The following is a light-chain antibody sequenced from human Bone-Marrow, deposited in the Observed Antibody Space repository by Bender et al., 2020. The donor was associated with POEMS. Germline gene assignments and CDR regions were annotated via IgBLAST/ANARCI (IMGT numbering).Light chain of an antibody. V-gene: IGLV2-14*01. CDR1: SSDVGGYNY. CDR3: SSYTSSTTLV. Sequence: QSALTQPRSVSGSPGQSVTISCTGTSSDVGGYNYVSWYQQHPGKAPKLMIYDVTNRPSGVSNRFSGSKSGNTASLTISGLPTEDEADYYCSSYTSSTTLVFGGGTKLTVL. J-gene: IGLJ2*01. CDR2: DVT.